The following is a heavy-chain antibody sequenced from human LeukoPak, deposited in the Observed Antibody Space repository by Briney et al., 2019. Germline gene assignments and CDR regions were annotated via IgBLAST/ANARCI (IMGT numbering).Heavy chain of an antibody. CDR2: IYYSGST. J-gene: IGHJ4*02. V-gene: IGHV4-39*01. CDR3: ASIFYYDSSGYPDY. Sequence: SETLSLTCTVSGGSISSSSYYWGWIRQPPGKGLEWIGSIYYSGSTYYNPSLKGRVTISVDTSKNQFSLKLSSVTAADTAVYYCASIFYYDSSGYPDYWGQGTLVTVSS. CDR1: GGSISSSSYY. D-gene: IGHD3-22*01.